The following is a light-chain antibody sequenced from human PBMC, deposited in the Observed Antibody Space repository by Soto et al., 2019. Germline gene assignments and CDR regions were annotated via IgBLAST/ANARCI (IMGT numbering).Light chain of an antibody. Sequence: QSVLTQPPSVSGAPGQRVTISCTGSSSNIGAGYDVHWYQQLPGTAPKLLIYRNDNRPSGVPDRFSGSKSGTSASLAITGLQAEDEADYYCQSFDSSLGDEVFGTGTKLTVL. CDR3: QSFDSSLGDEV. CDR1: SSNIGAGYD. CDR2: RND. J-gene: IGLJ1*01. V-gene: IGLV1-40*01.